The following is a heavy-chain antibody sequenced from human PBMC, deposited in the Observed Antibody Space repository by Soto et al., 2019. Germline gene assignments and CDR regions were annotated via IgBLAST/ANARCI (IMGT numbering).Heavy chain of an antibody. D-gene: IGHD2-15*01. CDR2: ISGSGGST. CDR1: GFTFSSYA. Sequence: GGSLRLSCAPSGFTFSSYAMSWVRQAPGKGLGWVSAISGSGGSTYYADSVKGRFTISRNNSKHTLYLQMNSLRAEDTAGYYCAKDGLGYCSGGSCYFGYFQHWGQGTLVTVSS. CDR3: AKDGLGYCSGGSCYFGYFQH. V-gene: IGHV3-23*01. J-gene: IGHJ1*01.